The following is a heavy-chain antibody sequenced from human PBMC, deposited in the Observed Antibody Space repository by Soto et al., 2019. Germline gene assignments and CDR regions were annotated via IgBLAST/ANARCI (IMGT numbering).Heavy chain of an antibody. V-gene: IGHV4-30-4*01. Sequence: QVPLQESGPGLVKPSQTLSLTCTVSGASISSGDYYWTWIRQPPGKGLEWIGSIYYIGNTYYNPSLKSRVTISVDPSNNPFSLKLSSVTAADTAVYYCARASYDSSTYYLDYWGQGTLVTVSS. CDR3: ARASYDSSTYYLDY. CDR2: IYYIGNT. D-gene: IGHD3-22*01. CDR1: GASISSGDYY. J-gene: IGHJ4*02.